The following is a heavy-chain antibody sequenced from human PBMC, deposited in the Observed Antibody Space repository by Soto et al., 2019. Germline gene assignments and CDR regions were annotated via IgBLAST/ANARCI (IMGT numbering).Heavy chain of an antibody. V-gene: IGHV1-69*02. J-gene: IGHJ4*02. Sequence: QVQLVQSGAEVKKPGSSVKVSCKASGDTFSFYTINWVRQAPGLGLEWVGRINPILSMSNYAQKFQGRVTMTADKPTNTAYMEVRSLRAEDTAMYYCATCYGSGYRAFDYWGQGALVTVSS. D-gene: IGHD3-10*01. CDR1: GDTFSFYT. CDR2: INPILSMS. CDR3: ATCYGSGYRAFDY.